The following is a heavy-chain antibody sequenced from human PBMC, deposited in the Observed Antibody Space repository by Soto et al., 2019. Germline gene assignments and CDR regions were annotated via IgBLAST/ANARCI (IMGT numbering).Heavy chain of an antibody. D-gene: IGHD3-3*01. CDR1: GGTFSSYA. V-gene: IGHV1-69*13. J-gene: IGHJ6*02. CDR3: ARSQRTHLEWLFGLVYGMDV. CDR2: IIPIFGTA. Sequence: SVKGSCKASGGTFSSYAISWVRQAPGQGLEWMGGIIPIFGTANYAQKFQGRVTITADESTSTAYMELSSLRSEDTAVYYCARSQRTHLEWLFGLVYGMDVWSQGTTVTVS.